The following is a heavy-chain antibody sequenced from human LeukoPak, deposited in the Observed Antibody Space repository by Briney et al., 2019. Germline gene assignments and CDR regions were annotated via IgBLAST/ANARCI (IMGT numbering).Heavy chain of an antibody. J-gene: IGHJ4*02. CDR1: GFTFSSYA. Sequence: GGSLRLSCAASGFTFSSYAMSWVRQAPGKGLEWVSAISGSGGSTYYADSVKGRFTISRDNSKNTLYLQMNSLRAEDTAVYYCAKDRHDYGGQPGGGYWGQGTLVTVSS. CDR3: AKDRHDYGGQPGGGY. V-gene: IGHV3-23*01. D-gene: IGHD4-23*01. CDR2: ISGSGGST.